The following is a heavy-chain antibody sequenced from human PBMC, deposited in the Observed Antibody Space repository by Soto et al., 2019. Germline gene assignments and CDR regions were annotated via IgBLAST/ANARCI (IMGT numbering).Heavy chain of an antibody. J-gene: IGHJ4*02. CDR2: INPYKGNT. CDR3: ARDSGSTISAY. CDR1: GYTFTSYY. D-gene: IGHD3-3*01. Sequence: ASVKVSCKASGYTFTSYYMHWVRQAPGQGLEWMGRINPYKGNTNYAQKFQGRVTITTDTSTSTAYMELRSLRSDDTAVYYCARDSGSTISAYWGQGTLVTVSS. V-gene: IGHV1-18*04.